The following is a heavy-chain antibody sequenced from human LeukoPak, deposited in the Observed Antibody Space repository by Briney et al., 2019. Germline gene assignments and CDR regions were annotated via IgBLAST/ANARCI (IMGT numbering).Heavy chain of an antibody. CDR1: GYSFTSYW. CDR3: ARPEGYYYDSSAYDY. Sequence: GESLKISCKGSGYSFTSYWIGWVRQMPGKGLEWMGIIYPGDSDTGYSPSFQGQVTISADKSISTAYLQWSSLKASDTAMYYCARPEGYYYDSSAYDYWGQGTLVTVSS. J-gene: IGHJ4*02. V-gene: IGHV5-51*01. D-gene: IGHD3-22*01. CDR2: IYPGDSDT.